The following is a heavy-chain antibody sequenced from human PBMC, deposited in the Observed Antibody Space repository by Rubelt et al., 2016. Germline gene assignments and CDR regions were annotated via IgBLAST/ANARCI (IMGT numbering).Heavy chain of an antibody. CDR3: ARAIMTTVSYGMDV. Sequence: GKGLEWVSGISASGGATYYANSVKGRFTISRDNSKNTLYLQMNSLRAEDTAVYYCARAIMTTVSYGMDVWGQGTTVTVSS. J-gene: IGHJ6*02. D-gene: IGHD4-17*01. V-gene: IGHV3-23*01. CDR2: ISASGGAT.